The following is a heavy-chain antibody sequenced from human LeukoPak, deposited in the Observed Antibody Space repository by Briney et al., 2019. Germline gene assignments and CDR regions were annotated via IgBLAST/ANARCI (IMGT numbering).Heavy chain of an antibody. CDR1: GYSFTSYG. V-gene: IGHV1-18*01. Sequence: ASVKVSCKPSGYSFTSYGISWVRQAPGQGLEWVGWINPYNGKTNYAQKVQGRVTMTTDTSTGTAYMELRSLRSDDTAVYYCARDPSGNPYFFDYWGQGTLVTVSS. CDR3: ARDPSGNPYFFDY. D-gene: IGHD3-3*01. CDR2: INPYNGKT. J-gene: IGHJ4*02.